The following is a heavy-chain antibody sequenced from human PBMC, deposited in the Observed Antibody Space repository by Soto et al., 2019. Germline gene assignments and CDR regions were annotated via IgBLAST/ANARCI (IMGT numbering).Heavy chain of an antibody. CDR3: ATIMSYDAFDI. CDR1: GFTFSDHY. D-gene: IGHD3-10*01. J-gene: IGHJ3*02. CDR2: TRNRANSYTT. V-gene: IGHV3-72*01. Sequence: GGSLRLSCAASGFTFSDHYMDWVRQAPGKGLEWVGRTRNRANSYTTEYAASVKGRFTISRDDSKNSLYLQMNSLKTEDTAVYYCATIMSYDAFDIWGQGTVVTVSS.